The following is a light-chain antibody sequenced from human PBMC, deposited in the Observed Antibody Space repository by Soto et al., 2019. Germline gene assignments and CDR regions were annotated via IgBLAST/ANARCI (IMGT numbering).Light chain of an antibody. Sequence: QSALTQPASVSGSPCQSITISCTGTRSEVCGYNYVSWYQHHPGKAPKLMIYDVSNRPSGVSNRFSGSKSGNTASLTISGLQPEDEADYYCCSYTTSNTRQIVFGTGTKDTVL. V-gene: IGLV2-14*03. CDR1: RSEVCGYNY. CDR3: CSYTTSNTRQIV. J-gene: IGLJ1*01. CDR2: DVS.